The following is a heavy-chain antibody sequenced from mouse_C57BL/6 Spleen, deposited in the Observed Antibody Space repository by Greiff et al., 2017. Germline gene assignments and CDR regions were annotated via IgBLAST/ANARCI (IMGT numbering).Heavy chain of an antibody. CDR3: ARHRSDDYAMDY. Sequence: EVKLMESGGGLVQPGGSLSLSCAASGFTFTDYYMSWVRQPPGKALEWLGFIRNKANGYTTEYSASVKGRFTITRDNSQSILYLQMNALRAEDSATYYCARHRSDDYAMDYWGQGTSVTVSS. J-gene: IGHJ4*01. CDR2: IRNKANGYTT. V-gene: IGHV7-3*01. D-gene: IGHD1-1*01. CDR1: GFTFTDYY.